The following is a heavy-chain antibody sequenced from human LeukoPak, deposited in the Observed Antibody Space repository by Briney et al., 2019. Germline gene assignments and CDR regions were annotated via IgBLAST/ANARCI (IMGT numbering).Heavy chain of an antibody. D-gene: IGHD4-17*01. V-gene: IGHV3-23*01. CDR2: ISGSGGST. CDR3: AKVGRDYGDFPVYYFDY. J-gene: IGHJ4*02. CDR1: GFTFSSYA. Sequence: GGSLRLSCAASGFTFSSYAMSWVRQAPGKGLEWVSAISGSGGSTYYADSVKGRFTISRDNSKNTLYLQMNSLRAEDTAVYYCAKVGRDYGDFPVYYFDYWGQGTLVTVSS.